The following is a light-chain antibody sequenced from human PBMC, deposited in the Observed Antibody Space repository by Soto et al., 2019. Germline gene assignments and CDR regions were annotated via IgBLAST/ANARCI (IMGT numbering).Light chain of an antibody. CDR2: TAS. Sequence: DIKMTQSPSSLSASVGDRVTITCRPSQGIGTSLACYQQKPGTVPKLLIHTASALQSGVPARFSGSGSGTDFTLTISSLQPEDVATYYCQKYDSAPTFGPGTKVDI. J-gene: IGKJ1*01. CDR3: QKYDSAPT. CDR1: QGIGTS. V-gene: IGKV1-27*01.